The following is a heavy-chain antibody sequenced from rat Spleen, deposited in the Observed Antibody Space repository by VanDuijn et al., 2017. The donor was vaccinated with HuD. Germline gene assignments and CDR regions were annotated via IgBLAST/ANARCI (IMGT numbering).Heavy chain of an antibody. CDR1: GFTFSDYN. J-gene: IGHJ4*01. D-gene: IGHD1-4*01. Sequence: EVQLVESGGGLVQPGRSLKLSCAASGFTFSDYNMAWVRQAPKKGLEWVATISYDGSSTYYRDSVKGRFTISRDNAKSTLYLQMDSLRSEDTATYYCARHEAYRNVMDAWGQGASVTVSS. CDR2: ISYDGSST. CDR3: ARHEAYRNVMDA. V-gene: IGHV5-7*01.